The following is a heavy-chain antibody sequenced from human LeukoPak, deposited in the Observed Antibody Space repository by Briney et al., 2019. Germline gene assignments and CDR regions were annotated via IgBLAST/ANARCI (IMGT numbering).Heavy chain of an antibody. Sequence: ASETLSLTCTVSGYSISSGYYWGWIRQPPGKGLEWIGSIYHSGSTYYNPSLESRVTISVDTSKNQFSLKLSSVTAADTAVYYCARTIVGAPQYFQHWGQGTLVTVSS. CDR2: IYHSGST. J-gene: IGHJ1*01. CDR3: ARTIVGAPQYFQH. V-gene: IGHV4-38-2*02. D-gene: IGHD1-26*01. CDR1: GYSISSGYY.